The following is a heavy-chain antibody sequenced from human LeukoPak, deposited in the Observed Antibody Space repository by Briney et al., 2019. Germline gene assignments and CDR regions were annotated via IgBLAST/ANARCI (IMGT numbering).Heavy chain of an antibody. V-gene: IGHV4-34*01. Sequence: SETLSLTCAVYGGSFSGYYWSWIRQPPGKGLEWIGEINHSGSTNYNPSLKSRVTISVDTSKNQFSLKLSSVTAADTAVYYCARDLTTVDYYYYMDVWGKGTTVTVSS. J-gene: IGHJ6*03. D-gene: IGHD4-11*01. CDR3: ARDLTTVDYYYYMDV. CDR2: INHSGST. CDR1: GGSFSGYY.